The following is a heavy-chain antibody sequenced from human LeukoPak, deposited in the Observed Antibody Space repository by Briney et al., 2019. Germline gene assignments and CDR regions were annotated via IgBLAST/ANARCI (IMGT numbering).Heavy chain of an antibody. Sequence: QAGGSLRLSCAASGFTFSNYWMSWVRQAPGKGLEWVANIKQDGSEKYYVDSVKGRFTISRDNAKNSLSLQVNSLRAEDTAVYYCARSRSGYYEDYWGQGTLVTVSS. CDR3: ARSRSGYYEDY. CDR2: IKQDGSEK. J-gene: IGHJ4*02. D-gene: IGHD3-22*01. V-gene: IGHV3-7*01. CDR1: GFTFSNYW.